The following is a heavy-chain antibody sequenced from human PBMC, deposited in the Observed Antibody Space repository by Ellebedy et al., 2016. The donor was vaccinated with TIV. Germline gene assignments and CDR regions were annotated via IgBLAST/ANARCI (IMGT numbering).Heavy chain of an antibody. CDR1: GFTFSTYA. CDR3: ARSPLLNVLRYFDWTPFFDL. CDR2: INARGIAT. Sequence: GGSLRLSCAASGFTFSTYAMTWVRQAPGKGLEWVSAINARGIATYYADSVKGRFTISRDNSKNTLHLQMNSLRAEETAVYFCARSPLLNVLRYFDWTPFFDLWGQGTLVTVSS. J-gene: IGHJ4*02. D-gene: IGHD3-9*01. V-gene: IGHV3-23*01.